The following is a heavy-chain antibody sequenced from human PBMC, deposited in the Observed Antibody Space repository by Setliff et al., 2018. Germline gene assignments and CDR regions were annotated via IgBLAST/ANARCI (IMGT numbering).Heavy chain of an antibody. CDR3: ARVSLPAAIVRFDS. CDR1: GGSIGSHY. Sequence: PSETLSLTCSVSGGSIGSHYWSWIRLAPGKGLEWIGYIHFSGSTDYNPSLKSRVTMSMDTSTSTAYMELRSLRSDDTAIYYCARVSLPAAIVRFDSWGQGTLVTVSS. CDR2: IHFSGST. D-gene: IGHD2-2*01. J-gene: IGHJ4*02. V-gene: IGHV4-59*11.